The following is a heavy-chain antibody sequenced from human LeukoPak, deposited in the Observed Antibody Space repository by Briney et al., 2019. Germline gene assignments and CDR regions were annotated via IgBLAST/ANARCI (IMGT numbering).Heavy chain of an antibody. CDR1: GGSISSYY. Sequence: SETQSLTCTVSGGSISSYYWSWIRQPPGKGLEWIGYIYYSGTTNYNPSLKSRVTISVDTSKNQFSLKLSSVTAADTAVYYCAREDYCSGGSCYSGYFQHWGQGTLVTVSS. CDR2: IYYSGTT. J-gene: IGHJ1*01. V-gene: IGHV4-59*01. D-gene: IGHD2-15*01. CDR3: AREDYCSGGSCYSGYFQH.